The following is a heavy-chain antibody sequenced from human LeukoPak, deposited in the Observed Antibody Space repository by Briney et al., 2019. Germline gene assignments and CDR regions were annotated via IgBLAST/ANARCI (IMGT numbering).Heavy chain of an antibody. CDR2: TNTDGSST. Sequence: GGSLRLSCEASGFTFIHYWMHWVRQAPGKGLVWVSRTNTDGSSTSYMDSAKGRFTISRDNAKNTIYLQMNSLRAEDTAVYYCVPSDSSGLDWGQGTLVTVSS. CDR3: VPSDSSGLD. D-gene: IGHD3-22*01. CDR1: GFTFIHYW. J-gene: IGHJ4*02. V-gene: IGHV3-74*01.